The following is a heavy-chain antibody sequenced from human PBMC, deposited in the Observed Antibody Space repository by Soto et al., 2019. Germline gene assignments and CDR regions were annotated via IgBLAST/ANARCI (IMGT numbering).Heavy chain of an antibody. V-gene: IGHV1-3*01. D-gene: IGHD2-15*01. CDR1: GYTFTSYA. Sequence: ASVKVSCKASGYTFTSYAMHWVRQAPGQRLEWMGWINAGNGNTKYSQKFQGRVTITRDTSASTAYMELSSLRSEDTAVYYCARYIVVVVAATERVQNWFDPWGQGTLVTVSS. J-gene: IGHJ5*02. CDR3: ARYIVVVVAATERVQNWFDP. CDR2: INAGNGNT.